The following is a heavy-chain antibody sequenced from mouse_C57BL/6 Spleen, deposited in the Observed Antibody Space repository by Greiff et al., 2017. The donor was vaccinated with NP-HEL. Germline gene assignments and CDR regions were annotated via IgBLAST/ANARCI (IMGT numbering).Heavy chain of an antibody. Sequence: EVQLQESGEGLVKPGGSLKLSCAASGFTFSSYAMSWVRQTPEKRLEWVAYISSGGDYIYYADTVKGRFTISRDNARNTLYLQMSSLKSEDTAMYYCTRNYGEGYAMDYWGQGTSVTVSS. J-gene: IGHJ4*01. CDR1: GFTFSSYA. D-gene: IGHD2-4*01. CDR3: TRNYGEGYAMDY. V-gene: IGHV5-9-1*02. CDR2: ISSGGDYI.